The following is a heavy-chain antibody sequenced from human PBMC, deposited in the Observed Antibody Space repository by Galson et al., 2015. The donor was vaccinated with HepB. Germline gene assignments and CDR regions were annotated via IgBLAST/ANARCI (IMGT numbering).Heavy chain of an antibody. CDR3: ARDGSMGDAFDI. V-gene: IGHV3-21*01. J-gene: IGHJ3*02. CDR1: GFPFSSYS. Sequence: LRLSCAASGFPFSSYSMNWVRQAPGKGLEWVSSISSSSSYIYYADSVKGRFTISRDNAKNSLYLQMNSLRAEDTAVYYCARDGSMGDAFDIWGQGTMVTVSS. D-gene: IGHD3-16*01. CDR2: ISSSSSYI.